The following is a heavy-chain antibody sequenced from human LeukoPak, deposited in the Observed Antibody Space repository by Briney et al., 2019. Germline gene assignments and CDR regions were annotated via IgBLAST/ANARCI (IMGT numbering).Heavy chain of an antibody. Sequence: SETLSLRCAVYGGSFSAYYWSWIRRPPGKRLEWIGEINHSGSTNQNPSLKSRVTISVDTSNHQFSLRLSSVTAADTAVYYCARMVRERHSFDIWSQGTMVTVSS. D-gene: IGHD3-10*01. CDR1: GGSFSAYY. V-gene: IGHV4-34*01. CDR3: ARMVRERHSFDI. J-gene: IGHJ3*02. CDR2: INHSGST.